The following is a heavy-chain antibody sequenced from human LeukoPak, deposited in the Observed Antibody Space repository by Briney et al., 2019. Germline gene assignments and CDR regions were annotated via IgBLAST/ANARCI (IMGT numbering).Heavy chain of an antibody. D-gene: IGHD5-24*01. CDR1: GFTFSDYY. J-gene: IGHJ4*02. CDR3: ARDGYNYRPFDY. V-gene: IGHV3-11*01. Sequence: GGSLXLSCAASGFTFSDYYMSWIRQAPGKGLEWVSYISSTGSSIYYADSAKGRFTISRDNAKNSLYLQMNSLRVEDTAVYYCARDGYNYRPFDYWGQGTLVTVSS. CDR2: ISSTGSSI.